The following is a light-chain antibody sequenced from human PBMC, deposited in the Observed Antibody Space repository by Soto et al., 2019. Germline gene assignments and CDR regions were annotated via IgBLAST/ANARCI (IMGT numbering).Light chain of an antibody. Sequence: QSALTQPASVSGSPGQSITISCTGTSSDLGGYNYVSWYQQHPDKAPKLMIYEVSNRPSGVSSRFSGSKSGITASLTISGLQAEDEADYYCSSYSSTSTLVFGAGTKVTVL. CDR1: SSDLGGYNY. V-gene: IGLV2-14*01. J-gene: IGLJ1*01. CDR3: SSYSSTSTLV. CDR2: EVS.